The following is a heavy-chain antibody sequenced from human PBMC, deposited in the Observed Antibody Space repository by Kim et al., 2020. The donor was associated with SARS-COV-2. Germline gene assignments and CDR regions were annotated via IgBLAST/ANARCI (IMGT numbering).Heavy chain of an antibody. J-gene: IGHJ3*02. Sequence: VDSVKGRFTISRDNAKNSLYPQMNSLRAEDTAVYYCARPYDSSAPGAFDIWGQGTMVTVSS. CDR3: ARPYDSSAPGAFDI. V-gene: IGHV3-7*04. D-gene: IGHD3-22*01.